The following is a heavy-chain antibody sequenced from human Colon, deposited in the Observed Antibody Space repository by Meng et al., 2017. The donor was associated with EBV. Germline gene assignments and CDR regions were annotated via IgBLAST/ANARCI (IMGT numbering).Heavy chain of an antibody. V-gene: IGHV4-4*02. D-gene: IGHD2-21*02. CDR3: ARVGAYCGGDCYHPR. J-gene: IGHJ4*02. CDR1: GGSLSSRSW. Sequence: QGALQEAGPGLVKPSWTLSLPWSVSGGSLSSRSWWSWVRQPPGKGLEWIGEIYHSGSTNYNPSLKSRVTISVDESKNQFSLRLSSVTAADTAVYYCARVGAYCGGDCYHPRWGQGTLVTVSS. CDR2: IYHSGST.